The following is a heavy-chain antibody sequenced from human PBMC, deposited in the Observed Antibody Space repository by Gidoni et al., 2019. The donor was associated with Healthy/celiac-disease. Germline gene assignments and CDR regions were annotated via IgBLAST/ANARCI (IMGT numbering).Heavy chain of an antibody. CDR3: ARVLGYYDSSGYYYPYYFDY. V-gene: IGHV3-7*03. J-gene: IGHJ4*02. Sequence: EVQLVESGGGLVQPGGSLRLSCAASGFTLSSHWMSWVRQAPGKGLEWVANIKQDGSEKYYVDSVKGRFTISRDNAKNSLYLQMNSLGAEDTAVYYCARVLGYYDSSGYYYPYYFDYWGQGTLVTVSS. CDR2: IKQDGSEK. CDR1: GFTLSSHW. D-gene: IGHD3-22*01.